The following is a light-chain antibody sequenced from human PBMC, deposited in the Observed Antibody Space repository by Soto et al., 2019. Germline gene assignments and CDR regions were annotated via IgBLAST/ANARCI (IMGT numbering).Light chain of an antibody. CDR2: EVN. CDR1: SSDVGAYNY. V-gene: IGLV2-14*01. CDR3: SSYASTSTAV. Sequence: QSVLTQPASVSGSPGQSITISCIGTSSDVGAYNYVSWYQQHPGKAPKLMIYEVNSRPSGVSNRFSGSKSGITASLTISGLQAEDEADYYCSSYASTSTAVFXTGTKVTVL. J-gene: IGLJ1*01.